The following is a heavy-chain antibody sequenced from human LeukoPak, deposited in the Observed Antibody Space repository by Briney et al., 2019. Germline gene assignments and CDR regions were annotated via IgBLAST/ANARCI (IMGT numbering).Heavy chain of an antibody. Sequence: GASVKVSCKASGFTFTNYDINWVRQATGQGLEWMGWMNPNSGNTGYAQKFQGRVTMTRNTSISTAYMELSSLRSEDTAVYYCAKVTDYGDYGTHYWGQGTLVTVSS. D-gene: IGHD4-17*01. CDR2: MNPNSGNT. V-gene: IGHV1-8*01. J-gene: IGHJ4*02. CDR3: AKVTDYGDYGTHY. CDR1: GFTFTNYD.